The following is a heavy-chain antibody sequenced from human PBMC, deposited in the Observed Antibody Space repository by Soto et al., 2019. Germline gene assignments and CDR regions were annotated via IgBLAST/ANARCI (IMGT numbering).Heavy chain of an antibody. V-gene: IGHV1-2*02. CDR1: GYTFTGYY. J-gene: IGHJ4*02. D-gene: IGHD1-7*01. CDR2: INPNIGGT. CDR3: ARLASCSSAGCPNWNYALDY. Sequence: GSSVKVSCKASGYTFTGYYIHWVRQAPGQGPEWMGWINPNIGGTNYAQKFKGRVTLTRDTSLSTAYMELSSLRSDDTAVYYCARLASCSSAGCPNWNYALDYWGQGTLVTVSS.